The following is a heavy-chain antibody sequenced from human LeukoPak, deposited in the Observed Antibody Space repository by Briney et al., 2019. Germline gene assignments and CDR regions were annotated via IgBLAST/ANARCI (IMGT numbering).Heavy chain of an antibody. CDR2: INDDGSAT. CDR3: ARDLSGVTGYTYGRGIDY. J-gene: IGHJ4*02. CDR1: GFTFSNYW. Sequence: GGSLRLSCAASGFTFSNYWMHWVRQVPGKGLVWVSRINDDGSATFYADSVKGRFTISRDNAKNTLFLQMSSLRAEDTAVYYCARDLSGVTGYTYGRGIDYWGQGTLVTVSS. V-gene: IGHV3-74*01. D-gene: IGHD5-18*01.